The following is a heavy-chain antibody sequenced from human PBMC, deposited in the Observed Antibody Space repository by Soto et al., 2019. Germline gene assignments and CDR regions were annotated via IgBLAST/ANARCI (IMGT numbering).Heavy chain of an antibody. CDR2: ISHSGST. J-gene: IGHJ5*02. CDR1: GGSFSGDH. D-gene: IGHD2-2*01. CDR3: ARLYCSTTSCLAGFDP. V-gene: IGHV4-34*01. Sequence: SETLSLTCAVYGGSFSGDHWTWIRQPPGKGLEWIGEISHSGSTNCNPSLKSRVTISVDTSKNQFSLKLNSVTAADTAVYYCARLYCSTTSCLAGFDPWGRGTLVTVSS.